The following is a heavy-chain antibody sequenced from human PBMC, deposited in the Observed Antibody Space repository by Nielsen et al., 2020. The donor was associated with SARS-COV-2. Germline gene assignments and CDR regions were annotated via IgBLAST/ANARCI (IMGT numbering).Heavy chain of an antibody. V-gene: IGHV4-31*03. J-gene: IGHJ3*02. CDR2: IYYSGST. CDR3: ARDGYGVGAFDI. D-gene: IGHD3-22*01. CDR1: GGSISSGGYY. Sequence: LRLSCTVSGGSISSGGYYWSWIRQHPGKGLEWIGYIYYSGSTYYNPSLKSRVTISVDTSKNQFSLKLSSVTAADTAVYYCARDGYGVGAFDIWGQGTMVTVSS.